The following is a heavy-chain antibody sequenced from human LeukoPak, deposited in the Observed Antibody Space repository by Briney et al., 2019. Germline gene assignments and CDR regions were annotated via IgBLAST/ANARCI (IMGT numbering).Heavy chain of an antibody. CDR2: IRSKAYGGAT. D-gene: IGHD3-22*01. V-gene: IGHV3-49*04. CDR3: AKYYYGTRDYSRYFDF. CDR1: GFTFGDYA. Sequence: GGSLRLSCTTSGFTFGDYAMSWVRQAPGKGLEGVGLIRSKAYGGATEYAASVRGRFIISRDDSNSIAYLQMNSLKTEDTAVYYCAKYYYGTRDYSRYFDFWGQGTVVTVSS. J-gene: IGHJ4*02.